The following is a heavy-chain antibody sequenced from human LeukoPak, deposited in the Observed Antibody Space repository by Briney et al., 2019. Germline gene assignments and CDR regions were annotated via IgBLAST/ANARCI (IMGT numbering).Heavy chain of an antibody. CDR2: IYYSGST. CDR3: ARRYCSSTSCYFGQEAYWFDP. CDR1: GGSFSSSSYY. D-gene: IGHD2-2*01. J-gene: IGHJ5*02. Sequence: PSETLSLTCTVSGGSFSSSSYYWGWIRQPPGKGLEWIGSIYYSGSTYYNPSLKSRVTISVDTSKNQFSLKLSSVTAADTAVYYCARRYCSSTSCYFGQEAYWFDPWGQGTLVTVSS. V-gene: IGHV4-39*01.